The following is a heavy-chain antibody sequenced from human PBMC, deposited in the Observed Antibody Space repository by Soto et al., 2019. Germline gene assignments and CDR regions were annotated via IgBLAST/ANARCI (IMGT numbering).Heavy chain of an antibody. D-gene: IGHD2-15*01. J-gene: IGHJ6*02. CDR1: GYTFSAYD. V-gene: IGHV1-18*01. CDR3: ARDCSGGSCYFQVPYYYGMDV. CDR2: IRTYNGNT. Sequence: ASVKVSCKTAGYTFSAYDIYWVRQAPGQGLEWMGWIRTYNGNTNYAQKLQGRVTMTTDTSTSTAYMELRSLRSDDTAVYYCARDCSGGSCYFQVPYYYGMDVWGQGTTVTVSS.